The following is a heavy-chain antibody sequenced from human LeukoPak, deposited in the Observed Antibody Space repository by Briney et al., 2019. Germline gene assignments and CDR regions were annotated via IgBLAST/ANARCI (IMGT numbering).Heavy chain of an antibody. CDR3: ARDKAGAGFGDAFDI. Sequence: QTGGSLRLSCAASGFTVSSNYMSWVRQAPGKGLEWVSVIYSGGSTYYADSVKGRFTISRDNSKNTLYLQMNSLRAEDTAVYYCARDKAGAGFGDAFDIWGQGTMVTVSS. CDR1: GFTVSSNY. CDR2: IYSGGST. D-gene: IGHD3-10*01. V-gene: IGHV3-66*01. J-gene: IGHJ3*02.